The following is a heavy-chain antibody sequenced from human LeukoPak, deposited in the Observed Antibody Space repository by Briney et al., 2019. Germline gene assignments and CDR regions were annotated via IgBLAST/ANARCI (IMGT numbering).Heavy chain of an antibody. Sequence: ASVKVSCKASGYTFTGYYMHWVRQAPGQGLEWMGWINPNSGGTNYAQKFQGRVTMTRDKSISTAYMELSRLRSDDTAVYYCAIDSSGYYSFDYWGQGTLVTVSS. CDR3: AIDSSGYYSFDY. J-gene: IGHJ4*02. V-gene: IGHV1-2*02. CDR2: INPNSGGT. D-gene: IGHD3-22*01. CDR1: GYTFTGYY.